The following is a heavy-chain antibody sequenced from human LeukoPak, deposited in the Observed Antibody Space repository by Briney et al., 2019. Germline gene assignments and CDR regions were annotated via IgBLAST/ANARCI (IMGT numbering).Heavy chain of an antibody. CDR3: ARDGLPYGDYMYYFDF. CDR2: ISSRSYN. V-gene: IGHV3-21*06. CDR1: GFTFSSYS. J-gene: IGHJ4*02. D-gene: IGHD4-17*01. Sequence: GGSLRLSCAVSGFTFSSYSMNWVRQAPGKGLEWVSSISSRSYNYYADSVKGRFTISRDNAKNSLYLQMNSLRAEDTAVYYCARDGLPYGDYMYYFDFWGQGTLVTVSS.